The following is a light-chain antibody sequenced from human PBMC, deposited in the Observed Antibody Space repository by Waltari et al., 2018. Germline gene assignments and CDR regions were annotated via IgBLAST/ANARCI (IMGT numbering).Light chain of an antibody. J-gene: IGKJ2*03. V-gene: IGKV4-1*01. CDR3: QQYLILPYS. CDR1: QSVLYRSNNKND. CDR2: WAS. Sequence: EMTQSPDSLPVSLGERATINCKSSQSVLYRSNNKNDLAWFQQKPGQPTKLLIRWASTREFGVPVRFSGSGSCTDFPLTISSLQAEDVAVYYCQQYLILPYSFGQVTKLEIK.